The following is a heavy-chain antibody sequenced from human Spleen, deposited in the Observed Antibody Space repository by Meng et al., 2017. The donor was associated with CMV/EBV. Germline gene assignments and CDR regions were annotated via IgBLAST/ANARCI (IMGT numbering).Heavy chain of an antibody. Sequence: GGSLRLSCVDSEFSFADYGMSWVRQVPGKGLVWVSHINGDAKSTNYADSVKGRFTISRDNAKNTLYLQMNSLRAEDTAVYYCAGEFAISNYYDRSGYFLFDPRGQGTLVTVSS. D-gene: IGHD3-22*01. CDR2: INGDAKST. CDR1: EFSFADYG. J-gene: IGHJ5*02. CDR3: AGEFAISNYYDRSGYFLFDP. V-gene: IGHV3-74*01.